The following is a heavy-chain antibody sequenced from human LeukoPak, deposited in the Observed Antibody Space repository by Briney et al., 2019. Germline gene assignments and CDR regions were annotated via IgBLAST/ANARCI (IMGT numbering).Heavy chain of an antibody. D-gene: IGHD1-26*01. CDR3: AKKLGIVGNEHYFDY. J-gene: IGHJ4*02. CDR1: GFTFSNYG. V-gene: IGHV3-30*02. CDR2: IRYDGSNK. Sequence: PGGSLRLSCTASGFTFSNYGMHWVRQAPGKGLEWVAFIRYDGSNKYYADSVKGRFTISRDNSKNTMYLQMNSLRAEDTAVYYCAKKLGIVGNEHYFDYWGQGTLVTVSS.